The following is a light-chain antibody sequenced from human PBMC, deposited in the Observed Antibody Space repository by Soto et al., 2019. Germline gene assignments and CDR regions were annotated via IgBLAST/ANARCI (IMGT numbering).Light chain of an antibody. Sequence: QSVLTQPPSVSGAPGQRVTISCTGSSSNIGAGYDVHWYQQVPGTAPKLLIYANANRPSGVPDRFSGSKSGTSASLAITGLQAEDEADYYCCSYGSNTVVFGGGTKLTVL. CDR3: CSYGSNTVV. V-gene: IGLV1-40*01. CDR2: ANA. CDR1: SSNIGAGYD. J-gene: IGLJ2*01.